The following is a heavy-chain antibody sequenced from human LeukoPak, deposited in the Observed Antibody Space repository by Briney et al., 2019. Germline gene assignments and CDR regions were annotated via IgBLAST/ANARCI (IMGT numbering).Heavy chain of an antibody. J-gene: IGHJ4*02. CDR2: MSSGSRYI. Sequence: KSGGSLRLSCTASGFTFTTYAMTWVRQAPGKGLEWISSMSSGSRYIYYADSVRGRFTISRDNTRNSLYLAMNNLRAEDTAIYYCARDRPTGASRIFVVQWGQGNPVTVSS. D-gene: IGHD2-15*01. CDR1: GFTFTTYA. CDR3: ARDRPTGASRIFVVQ. V-gene: IGHV3-21*06.